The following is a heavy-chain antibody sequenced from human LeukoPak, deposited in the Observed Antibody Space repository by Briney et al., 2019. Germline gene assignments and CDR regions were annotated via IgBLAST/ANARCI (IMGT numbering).Heavy chain of an antibody. D-gene: IGHD3-10*01. CDR2: INHSGST. J-gene: IGHJ5*02. V-gene: IGHV4-34*01. CDR1: GRSFSGYY. Sequence: SETLSLTCAVYGRSFSGYYWSWIRQPPGKGLEWIGEINHSGSTNYNPSLKSRVTISVDTSKNQFSLKLSSVTAADTAVYYCARGGLVRGVIITKTNWFDPWGQGTLVTVSS. CDR3: ARGGLVRGVIITKTNWFDP.